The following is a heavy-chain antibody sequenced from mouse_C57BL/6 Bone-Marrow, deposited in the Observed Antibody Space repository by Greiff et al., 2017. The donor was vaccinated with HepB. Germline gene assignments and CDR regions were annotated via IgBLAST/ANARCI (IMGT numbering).Heavy chain of an antibody. Sequence: QVQLKQSGAELARPGASVKLSCKASGYTFTSSGISWVKQRTGQGLEWVGEIYPRSGNTYYNEKFKGKATLTADKSSSTAYMELRSLTSEDSAVYFCARSDYDGSSFACWGQGTLVTVSA. V-gene: IGHV1-81*01. CDR3: ARSDYDGSSFAC. CDR1: GYTFTSSG. J-gene: IGHJ3*01. CDR2: IYPRSGNT. D-gene: IGHD1-1*01.